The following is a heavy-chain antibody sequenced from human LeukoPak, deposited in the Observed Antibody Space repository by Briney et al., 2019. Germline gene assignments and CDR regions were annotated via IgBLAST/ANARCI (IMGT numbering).Heavy chain of an antibody. J-gene: IGHJ6*02. V-gene: IGHV3-21*01. Sequence: GGSLRLSCAASGFTLSTYSMNWVRQAPGKGLEWVSSISSSTNYIYYADSVKGRFTISRDNAKNSLDLQMNSLRAEDTAVHYCAGTSGRSGVYGMDVWGQGTTVTVSS. D-gene: IGHD2-2*01. CDR2: ISSSTNYI. CDR1: GFTLSTYS. CDR3: AGTSGRSGVYGMDV.